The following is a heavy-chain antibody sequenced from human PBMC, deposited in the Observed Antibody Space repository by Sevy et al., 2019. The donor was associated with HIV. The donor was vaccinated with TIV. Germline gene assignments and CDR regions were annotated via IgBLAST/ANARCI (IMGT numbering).Heavy chain of an antibody. Sequence: GGSLRLSCIGSGFSFSYYGIHWVRQFPGKGLDWVALISHDGINEYYEDSVKGRFTNSRDNSKNTVYLEMNSLRNEDTAIYFCANAYSGSYSHSYLYALDVWGQGTTVTVSS. J-gene: IGHJ6*02. CDR3: ANAYSGSYSHSYLYALDV. CDR1: GFSFSYYG. CDR2: ISHDGINE. D-gene: IGHD1-26*01. V-gene: IGHV3-30*18.